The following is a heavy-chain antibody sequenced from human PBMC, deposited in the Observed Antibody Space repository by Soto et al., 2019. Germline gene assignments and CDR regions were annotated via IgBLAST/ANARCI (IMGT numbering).Heavy chain of an antibody. CDR1: GGSISSSSYY. CDR3: ARQPRPGIAAAGNFDY. J-gene: IGHJ4*02. Sequence: SETLSLTCTVSGGSISSSSYYWGWIRQPPGKGLEWIGSIYYSGSTYYNPSLKRRVTISVDTSKNQFSRKLSSVTAADTAVYYCARQPRPGIAAAGNFDYWGQGTLFTVSS. V-gene: IGHV4-39*01. CDR2: IYYSGST. D-gene: IGHD6-13*01.